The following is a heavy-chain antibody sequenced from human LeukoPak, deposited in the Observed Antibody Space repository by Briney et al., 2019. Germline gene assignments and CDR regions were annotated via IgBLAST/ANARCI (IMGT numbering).Heavy chain of an antibody. CDR2: IYYSGST. V-gene: IGHV4-39*01. D-gene: IGHD3-10*01. CDR3: AKQKSGSGSYFDH. CDR1: GGSITSSTYY. Sequence: SETLSLTCTVSGGSITSSTYYWGWIRQPPGKGLEWIGSIYYSGSTFYNPSLKSRVTISVDTSKNHFSLKLNSATAADTAVYYCAKQKSGSGSYFDHWGQGTLVTVSS. J-gene: IGHJ4*02.